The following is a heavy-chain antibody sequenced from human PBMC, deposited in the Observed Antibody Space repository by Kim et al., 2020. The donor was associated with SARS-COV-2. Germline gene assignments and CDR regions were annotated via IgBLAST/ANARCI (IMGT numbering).Heavy chain of an antibody. J-gene: IGHJ6*02. CDR3: AADPITGTTSVYYYYGMDV. V-gene: IGHV1-58*01. D-gene: IGHD1-7*01. CDR2: IVVGSGNT. Sequence: SVKVSCKASGFTFTSSAVRWVRQARGQRLEWIGWIVVGSGNTNYAQKFQERVTITRDMSTSTAYMELSSLRSEDTAVYYCAADPITGTTSVYYYYGMDVWGQGTTVTVSS. CDR1: GFTFTSSA.